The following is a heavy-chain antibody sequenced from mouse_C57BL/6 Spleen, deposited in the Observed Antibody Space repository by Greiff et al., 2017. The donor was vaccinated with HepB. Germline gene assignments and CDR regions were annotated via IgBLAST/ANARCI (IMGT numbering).Heavy chain of an antibody. D-gene: IGHD1-1*01. V-gene: IGHV10-3*01. CDR3: VSSITTVVEDWYFDV. Sequence: GGGMVQPKGSLKLSCAASGFTFNTYAMHWVRQAPGKGLEWVARIRSKSSNYATYYADSVKDRFTISRDDSQSMLYLQMNNLKTEDTAMYYCVSSITTVVEDWYFDVWGTGTTVTVSS. CDR2: IRSKSSNYAT. CDR1: GFTFNTYA. J-gene: IGHJ1*03.